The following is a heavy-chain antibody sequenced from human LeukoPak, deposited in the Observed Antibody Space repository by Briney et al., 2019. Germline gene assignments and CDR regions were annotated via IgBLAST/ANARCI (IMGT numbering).Heavy chain of an antibody. D-gene: IGHD2-2*02. CDR3: ARSPSGYCTDTSCYNNYSHYHMDV. Sequence: KPGGSLRLSCSASGFTFCAYTMHWFRQAPGKGLEWVAIVFYDGSNKYYADSVKGRFTISKDNSKNTLYLQMNSLTLEDTAVYFCARSPSGYCTDTSCYNNYSHYHMDVWGKGTTVTVSS. CDR1: GFTFCAYT. J-gene: IGHJ6*03. CDR2: VFYDGSNK. V-gene: IGHV3-30-3*01.